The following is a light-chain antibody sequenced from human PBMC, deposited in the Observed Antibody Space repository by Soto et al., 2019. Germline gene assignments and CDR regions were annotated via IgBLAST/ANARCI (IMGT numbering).Light chain of an antibody. CDR1: QSISSY. CDR3: QQYNSYSET. CDR2: AAS. J-gene: IGKJ1*01. Sequence: DIQMTQSPSSRSASVGDRVTITCRASQSISSYLGWYQQKPGKAPKLLIYAASSLQSGVPSRFSGSGSGTEFTLTISSLQPDDFATYYCQQYNSYSETFGQGTKVDIK. V-gene: IGKV1-5*01.